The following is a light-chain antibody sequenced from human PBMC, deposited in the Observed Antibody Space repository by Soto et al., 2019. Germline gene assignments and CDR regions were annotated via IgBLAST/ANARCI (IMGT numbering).Light chain of an antibody. J-gene: IGLJ3*02. V-gene: IGLV1-44*01. CDR1: SSNIGRNT. Sequence: QSVLTQPPSASGTPGQRVSISCSGSSSNIGRNTVSWYQQLPGAAPKLLIYSDYQRPSGVPDRFSGSKSGTSASLAISGLQSDDEADYYCAAWDDSLVGVFGGGTKLTVL. CDR2: SDY. CDR3: AAWDDSLVGV.